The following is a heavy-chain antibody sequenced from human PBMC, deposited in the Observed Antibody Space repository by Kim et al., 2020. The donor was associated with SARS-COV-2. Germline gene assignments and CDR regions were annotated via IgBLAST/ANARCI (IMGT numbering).Heavy chain of an antibody. Sequence: SVKGSFTISRDDSENMAYLQMNSLTTEDTAVYYCTNGYCSSTACYPKFDPWGQGTLVTVSS. D-gene: IGHD2-2*01. V-gene: IGHV3-73*01. J-gene: IGHJ5*02. CDR3: TNGYCSSTACYPKFDP.